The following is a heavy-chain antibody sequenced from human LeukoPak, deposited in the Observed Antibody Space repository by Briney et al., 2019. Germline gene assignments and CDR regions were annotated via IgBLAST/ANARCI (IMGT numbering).Heavy chain of an antibody. D-gene: IGHD3-22*01. J-gene: IGHJ3*01. CDR1: GFMITNS. Sequence: GGSLRLSCAGSGFMITNSMIWVRQAPGKGLEWVSSINSRSTSIYYADSVKGRFTISRDNAKKSLSLQMNSLGAEDTAVYYCARDSSGIEDAFDVWGQGTMVTVSS. V-gene: IGHV3-21*01. CDR3: ARDSSGIEDAFDV. CDR2: INSRSTSI.